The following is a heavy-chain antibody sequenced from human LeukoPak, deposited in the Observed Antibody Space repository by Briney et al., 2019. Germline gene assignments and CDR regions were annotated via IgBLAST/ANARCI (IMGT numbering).Heavy chain of an antibody. Sequence: GASVKVSCKTSGYIFTPHHIHWMRQTPGQGLELLGWVSAANNPEYSQKFQGRVVITRDASATTSYLELNSLRSEDTAVYYCAMSVEMPPIPSFDYWGQGTLVTVSS. J-gene: IGHJ4*02. D-gene: IGHD5-24*01. CDR1: GYIFTPHH. CDR2: VSAANNP. CDR3: AMSVEMPPIPSFDY. V-gene: IGHV1-3*01.